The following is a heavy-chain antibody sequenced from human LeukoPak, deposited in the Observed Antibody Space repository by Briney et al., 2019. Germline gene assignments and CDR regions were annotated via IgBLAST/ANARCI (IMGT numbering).Heavy chain of an antibody. J-gene: IGHJ4*02. CDR3: AKDGIVGAG. CDR2: ISGSGGST. CDR1: GGTFSSYA. V-gene: IGHV3-23*01. D-gene: IGHD1-26*01. Sequence: GASVKVSCKASGGTFSSYAMSWVRQAPGKGLEWVSAISGSGGSTYYADSVKGRFTISRDNSKNTLYLQMNSLRAEDTAVYYCAKDGIVGAGGGQGTLVTVSS.